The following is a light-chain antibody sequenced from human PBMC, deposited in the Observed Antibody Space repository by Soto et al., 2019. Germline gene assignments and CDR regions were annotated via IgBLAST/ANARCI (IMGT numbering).Light chain of an antibody. CDR2: KAS. Sequence: DIQMTQSPSTLSASVGDRVTITCRASQSISTWLAWYQQKPGKAPKVMIYKASSLETGVPPRFSGSGSGTEFTLTISSLQPGDFATYYCQHYDSYPSTFGQGTKLEIK. CDR1: QSISTW. V-gene: IGKV1-5*03. J-gene: IGKJ2*01. CDR3: QHYDSYPST.